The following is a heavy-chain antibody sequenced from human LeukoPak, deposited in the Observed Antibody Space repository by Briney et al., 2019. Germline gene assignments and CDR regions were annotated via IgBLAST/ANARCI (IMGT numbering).Heavy chain of an antibody. V-gene: IGHV4-61*02. CDR2: IYTSGST. Sequence: SQTLSLTCTVSGGSISSGSYYWSWIRQPAGKGLEWIGRIYTSGSTNYNPSLKSRVTISVDTSKNQFSLKLSSVTAADTAVYYCARHIGGVDYYWGQGALVTVSS. CDR1: GGSISSGSYY. D-gene: IGHD2-8*01. J-gene: IGHJ4*02. CDR3: ARHIGGVDYY.